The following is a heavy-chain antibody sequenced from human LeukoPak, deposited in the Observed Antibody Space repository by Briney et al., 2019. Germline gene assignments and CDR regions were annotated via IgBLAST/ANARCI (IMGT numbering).Heavy chain of an antibody. D-gene: IGHD3-22*01. CDR2: INPNSGGT. J-gene: IGHJ6*02. CDR3: ARDLAYDSSGYYNYYYGMDV. CDR1: GYTFTGYY. Sequence: ASVKVSCKASGYTFTGYYMHWVRQAPGQGLEWMGWINPNSGGTNYAQKFQGWVTKTRDTSISTAYMELSRLRSDDTAVYYCARDLAYDSSGYYNYYYGMDVWGQGTTVTVSS. V-gene: IGHV1-2*04.